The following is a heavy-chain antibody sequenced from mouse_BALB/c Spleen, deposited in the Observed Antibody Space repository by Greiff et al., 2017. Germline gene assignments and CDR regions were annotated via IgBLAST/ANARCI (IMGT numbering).Heavy chain of an antibody. CDR3: AREAGDGYYAWFAY. CDR1: GYSITSDYA. V-gene: IGHV3-2*02. Sequence: DVQLQESGPGLVKPSQSLSLTCTVTGYSITSDYAWNWIRQFPGNKLEWMGYISYSGSTSYNPSLKSRISITRDTSKNQFFLQLNSVTTEDTATYYCAREAGDGYYAWFAYWGQGTLVTVSA. J-gene: IGHJ3*01. D-gene: IGHD2-3*01. CDR2: ISYSGST.